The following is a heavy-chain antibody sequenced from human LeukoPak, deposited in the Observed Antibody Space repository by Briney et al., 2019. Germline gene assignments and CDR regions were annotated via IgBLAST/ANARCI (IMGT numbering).Heavy chain of an antibody. D-gene: IGHD6-13*01. CDR1: DGSISNYY. CDR3: AREMYSSSPRPFDI. J-gene: IGHJ3*02. CDR2: IYNSGST. Sequence: SETLSLTCTVSDGSISNYYWSWIRQPAGKGLEWIGRIYNSGSTNYNPSLKSRVTMSVDTSKNQFSLNLSSVTAADTAVYYCAREMYSSSPRPFDIWGQGTMVTVSS. V-gene: IGHV4-4*07.